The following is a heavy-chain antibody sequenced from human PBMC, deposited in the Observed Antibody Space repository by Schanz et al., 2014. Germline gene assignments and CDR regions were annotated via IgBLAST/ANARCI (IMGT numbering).Heavy chain of an antibody. CDR1: GFTFSSYA. V-gene: IGHV3-30*04. CDR3: AKDHFGHYDSSGCSDCYYYGMDV. D-gene: IGHD3-22*01. CDR2: TSSDGSLK. J-gene: IGHJ6*02. Sequence: VQLLESGGALEQPGGSLRLSCAASGFTFSSYAVHWVRQAPDKGLVWVAVTSSDGSLKYYADSVKGRFTISRDNSRDTVYLQMNSLRGEDTAVYYCAKDHFGHYDSSGCSDCYYYGMDVWGQGTTVTVSS.